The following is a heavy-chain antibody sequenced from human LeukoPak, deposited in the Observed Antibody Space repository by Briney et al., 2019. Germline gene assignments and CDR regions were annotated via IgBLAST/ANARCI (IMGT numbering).Heavy chain of an antibody. Sequence: SETLSLTCTVSGGSISSYYWSWIRQPPGKGLEWIGDIYYSGSTNYDPSLKSRVTISVDTSKNQFSLRLSSVTAADTAVYYCARGGQLADAFDIWGQGTMVTVSS. D-gene: IGHD6-13*01. CDR3: ARGGQLADAFDI. V-gene: IGHV4-59*01. J-gene: IGHJ3*02. CDR1: GGSISSYY. CDR2: IYYSGST.